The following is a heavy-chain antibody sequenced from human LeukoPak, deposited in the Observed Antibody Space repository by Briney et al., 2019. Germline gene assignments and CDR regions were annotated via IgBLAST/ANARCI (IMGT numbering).Heavy chain of an antibody. D-gene: IGHD3-22*01. Sequence: GGSLRLSCVASGFTFGKYWMSWVRQAPGKGLEWVALTSYDGSNKYHADSVKGRFTISRDNSKNTLYLQMNSLRAEDTAVYYCARATNYYYDSSGYAPDFDYWGQGTLVTVSS. CDR3: ARATNYYYDSSGYAPDFDY. V-gene: IGHV3-30*03. J-gene: IGHJ4*02. CDR1: GFTFGKYW. CDR2: TSYDGSNK.